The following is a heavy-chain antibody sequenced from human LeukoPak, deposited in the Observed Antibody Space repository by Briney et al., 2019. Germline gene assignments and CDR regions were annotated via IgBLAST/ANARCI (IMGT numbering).Heavy chain of an antibody. D-gene: IGHD6-13*01. CDR2: IYYTGSI. J-gene: IGHJ3*02. Sequence: SETLSLTCTVSGGSISSYYWSWIRQPPGKGLEWIGYIYYTGSINYNPSLKSRVTISVDTSKNQFSLKLTFVTAADTAVYYCARERATGTSDAFDTWGQGTMVTVSA. V-gene: IGHV4-59*01. CDR1: GGSISSYY. CDR3: ARERATGTSDAFDT.